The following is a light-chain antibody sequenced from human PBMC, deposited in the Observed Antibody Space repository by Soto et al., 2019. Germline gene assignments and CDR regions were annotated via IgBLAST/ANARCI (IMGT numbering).Light chain of an antibody. J-gene: IGLJ3*02. CDR1: NSDVGGYDY. Sequence: QSALTQPASVSGSPGQSITISCTGTNSDVGGYDYVSWYQHYPGKAPKLLIYQVNNRPSGVSSRFSGSKSGNTASLTFSGLQAEDEADYYCSSYTGNTTPVFGGGTKLTVL. CDR3: SSYTGNTTPV. CDR2: QVN. V-gene: IGLV2-14*01.